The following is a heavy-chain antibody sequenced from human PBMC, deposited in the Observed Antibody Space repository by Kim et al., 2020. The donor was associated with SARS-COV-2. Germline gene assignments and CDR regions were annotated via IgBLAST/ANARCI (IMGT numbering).Heavy chain of an antibody. Sequence: GGSLRLSCAASGFTFSNYWMTWVRQAPGKGLEWVANIKQDGSLKYYVNSVRGRFTVSRDNAKNSLYLQMNRLRVEDTGIYYCVSKSTGWGQGTLVTVSS. CDR1: GFTFSNYW. CDR2: IKQDGSLK. CDR3: VSKSTG. J-gene: IGHJ4*02. V-gene: IGHV3-7*01.